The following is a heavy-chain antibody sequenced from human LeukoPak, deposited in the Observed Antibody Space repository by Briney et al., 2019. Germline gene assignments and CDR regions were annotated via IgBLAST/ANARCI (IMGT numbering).Heavy chain of an antibody. V-gene: IGHV3-33*01. CDR1: GFTFSNCG. J-gene: IGHJ4*02. Sequence: PGGSLRLSCAASGFTFSNCGMHWVRQAPGKGLEWVAIIWYGGSNKYYADSVKGRFTISRDNSKNTLYLQMNSLRAEDTAVYYCARDREYSYFDYWGQGTLVTVSS. CDR3: ARDREYSYFDY. CDR2: IWYGGSNK. D-gene: IGHD5-18*01.